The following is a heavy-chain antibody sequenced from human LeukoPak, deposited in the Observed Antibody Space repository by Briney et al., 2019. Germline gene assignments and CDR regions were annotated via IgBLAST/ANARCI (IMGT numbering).Heavy chain of an antibody. Sequence: SETLSLTCTVSGGSISTYYWSWIRQSPGKGLEWIGYIYHSGSTKYNPSLKSRVTISVDTSKNQFSLRLNSVTAADTAVYYCARDSYGGIDYWGQGTLVTVSS. J-gene: IGHJ4*02. CDR2: IYHSGST. D-gene: IGHD4-17*01. CDR3: ARDSYGGIDY. CDR1: GGSISTYY. V-gene: IGHV4-59*01.